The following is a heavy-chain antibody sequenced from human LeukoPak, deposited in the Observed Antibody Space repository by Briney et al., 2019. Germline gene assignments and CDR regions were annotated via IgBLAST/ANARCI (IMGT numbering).Heavy chain of an antibody. D-gene: IGHD2-2*01. CDR2: TYCRSTWYN. CDR1: GDSVSSNSVT. V-gene: IGHV6-1*01. Sequence: SQTLSLTCAISGDSVSSNSVTWNWIRQSPSRGLEWLGRTYCRSTWYNDYAVSVRGRITVNPDTSKNQFSLHLDSVTPEDTAVYYCARRLTQYDCFDPWGQGILVAVSS. J-gene: IGHJ5*02. CDR3: ARRLTQYDCFDP.